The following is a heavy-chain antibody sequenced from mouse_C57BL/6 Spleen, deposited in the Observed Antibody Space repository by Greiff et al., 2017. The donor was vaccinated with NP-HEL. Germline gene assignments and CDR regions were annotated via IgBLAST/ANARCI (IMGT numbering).Heavy chain of an antibody. Sequence: QVQLQQSGPELVKPGASVKISCKASGYAFSSSWMNWVKQRPGKGLEWIGRIYPGDGDTNYNGKFKGKATLTADKSSSTVYMELSRLTSEDSAVYFCARHARCPIITTVVAPYFDYWGQGTTLTVSS. CDR3: ARHARCPIITTVVAPYFDY. CDR1: GYAFSSSW. V-gene: IGHV1-82*01. CDR2: IYPGDGDT. D-gene: IGHD1-1*01. J-gene: IGHJ2*01.